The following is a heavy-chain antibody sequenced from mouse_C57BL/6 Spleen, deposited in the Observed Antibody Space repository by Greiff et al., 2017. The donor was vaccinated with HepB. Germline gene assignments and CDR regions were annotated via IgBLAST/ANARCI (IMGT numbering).Heavy chain of an antibody. Sequence: QVQLQQPGAELVKPGASVKMSCKASGYTFTSYWITWVKQRPGQGLEWIGDIYPGSGSTNYNEKFKSKATLTVDTSSSTAYMQLSSLTYEDSAVYYCARMYYYGSSYSWFAYWGQGTLVTVSA. D-gene: IGHD1-1*01. CDR2: IYPGSGST. J-gene: IGHJ3*01. CDR3: ARMYYYGSSYSWFAY. V-gene: IGHV1-55*01. CDR1: GYTFTSYW.